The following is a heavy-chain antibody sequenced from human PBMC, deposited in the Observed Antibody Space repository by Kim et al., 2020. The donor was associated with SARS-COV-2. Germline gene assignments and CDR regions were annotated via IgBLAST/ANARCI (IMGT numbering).Heavy chain of an antibody. J-gene: IGHJ4*02. CDR3: ATRYCSGGRCYQPIDY. CDR1: GFTVSSNY. CDR2: IYSGGGT. D-gene: IGHD2-15*01. Sequence: GGSLRLSCAASGFTVSSNYMGWVRQAPGKGLEWVSVIYSGGGTYYADSVKGRFTISRDNSKNTLSLQMNSLRAEDTAMYYCATRYCSGGRCYQPIDYWGQGTLVTVSS. V-gene: IGHV3-53*01.